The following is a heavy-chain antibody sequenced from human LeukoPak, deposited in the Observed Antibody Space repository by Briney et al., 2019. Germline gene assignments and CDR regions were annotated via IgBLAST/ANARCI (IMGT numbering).Heavy chain of an antibody. J-gene: IGHJ5*02. D-gene: IGHD2-21*02. Sequence: ASVKVSCKASGYTFTNYFMHWVRQAPGQGLEWMGIINPRGGSTGYAQKFQGRITMTTDVSTRTVYMELSSLESKDTAVYYCARRDCVGDCYSNWFDPWGQGTLVTVSS. CDR3: ARRDCVGDCYSNWFDP. CDR2: INPRGGST. V-gene: IGHV1-46*01. CDR1: GYTFTNYF.